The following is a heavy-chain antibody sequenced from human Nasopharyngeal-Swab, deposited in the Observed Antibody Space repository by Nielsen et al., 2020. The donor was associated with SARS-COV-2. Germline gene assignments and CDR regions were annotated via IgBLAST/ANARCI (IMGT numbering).Heavy chain of an antibody. V-gene: IGHV1-46*01. D-gene: IGHD2-15*01. CDR2: INPGGGSA. J-gene: IGHJ5*02. CDR1: GYTFTRYY. Sequence: ASVKVSCKASGYTFTRYYIHWVRQAPGQGFEWMGIINPGGGSARYSQNFQGRVTMTRDTSTSTVYMELSSLRSEDTAVYYCARGGDPREVVAATDCFDPWGQGTLATVSS. CDR3: ARGGDPREVVAATDCFDP.